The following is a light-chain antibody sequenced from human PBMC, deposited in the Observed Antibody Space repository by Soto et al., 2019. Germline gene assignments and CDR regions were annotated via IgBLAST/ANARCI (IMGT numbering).Light chain of an antibody. Sequence: EIVLTQSPGTLSLSPGERATLSCRASQSVSSSYSAWYQQKPGQAPRLLIYDASNRATGIPDRFSGGGSGTDFTLTISSLEPEDFAVYYCQQRSNLPPTFGQGTRLEN. CDR2: DAS. V-gene: IGKV3D-20*02. J-gene: IGKJ5*01. CDR1: QSVSSSY. CDR3: QQRSNLPPT.